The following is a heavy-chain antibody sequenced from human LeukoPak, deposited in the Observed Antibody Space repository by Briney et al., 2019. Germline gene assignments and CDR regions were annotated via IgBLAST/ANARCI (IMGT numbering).Heavy chain of an antibody. J-gene: IGHJ5*02. CDR1: GYTFTGYY. Sequence: GASVKVSCKASGYTFTGYYIYWVRQAPGQGLEWVGWINPNSGGTKYAQMFQGRVTMTRDTSISTAYMELSRLKSDDTAVYYCARGPANWFDPWGQGTLVTVSS. CDR2: INPNSGGT. V-gene: IGHV1-2*02. CDR3: ARGPANWFDP.